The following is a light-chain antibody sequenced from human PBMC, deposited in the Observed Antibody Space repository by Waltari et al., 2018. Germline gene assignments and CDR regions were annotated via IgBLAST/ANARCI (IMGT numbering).Light chain of an antibody. V-gene: IGKV1-12*01. Sequence: DIQRTQSLSSVSASVGDRVTIPCRASQGISYWLAWYQQKPGKAPKLLIYSASSLQSGVPSRFSGSGSGTDFTLTISSLQPEDFATYYCQQANSFPFTFGPGTKVAIK. J-gene: IGKJ3*01. CDR1: QGISYW. CDR2: SAS. CDR3: QQANSFPFT.